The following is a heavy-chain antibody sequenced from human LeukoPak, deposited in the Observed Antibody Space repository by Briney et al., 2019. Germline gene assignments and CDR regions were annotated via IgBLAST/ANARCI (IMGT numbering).Heavy chain of an antibody. D-gene: IGHD1-26*01. CDR2: INPNSGGT. Sequence: KVSCKASGYTFTGCYMHWVRQAPGQGLEGMGRINPNSGGTNYAQKFQGRVTMTRDTSISTAYMELSRLRSDDTAVYYCARDGVGATAAFDIWGQGTMVTVSS. J-gene: IGHJ3*02. CDR1: GYTFTGCY. V-gene: IGHV1-2*06. CDR3: ARDGVGATAAFDI.